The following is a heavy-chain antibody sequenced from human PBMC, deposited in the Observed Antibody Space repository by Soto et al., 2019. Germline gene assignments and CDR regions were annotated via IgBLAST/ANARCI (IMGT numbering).Heavy chain of an antibody. CDR2: ISGYNGHT. V-gene: IGHV1-18*01. Sequence: QVQLVQSGAEVRKPGASVKVSCKASGYTFTTCGISWVRQSTGQGLEWMGWISGYNGHTKYAQKFQGRVTMTTDTSTSTVYMDLRSLRSDDTAVYYCAREGEMPYYYYGLDVWGQGTTVTVSS. CDR1: GYTFTTCG. CDR3: AREGEMPYYYYGLDV. D-gene: IGHD3-16*01. J-gene: IGHJ6*02.